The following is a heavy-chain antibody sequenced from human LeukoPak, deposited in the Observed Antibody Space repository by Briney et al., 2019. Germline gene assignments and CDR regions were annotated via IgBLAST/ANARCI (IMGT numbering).Heavy chain of an antibody. CDR3: ARARVLRFLEWFPGLDP. D-gene: IGHD3-3*01. J-gene: IGHJ5*02. CDR1: GYTFTSYD. CDR2: MNPNSGNT. Sequence: ASVKVSCKASGYTFTSYDINWVRQATGQGLEWMGWMNPNSGNTGYAQKFQGRVTMTRNTSISTAHMELSSLRSEDTAVYYCARARVLRFLEWFPGLDPWGQGTLVTVSS. V-gene: IGHV1-8*01.